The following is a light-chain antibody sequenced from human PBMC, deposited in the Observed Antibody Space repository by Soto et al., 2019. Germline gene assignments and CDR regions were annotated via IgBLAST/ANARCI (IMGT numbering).Light chain of an antibody. CDR2: DVS. V-gene: IGLV2-14*03. J-gene: IGLJ2*01. CDR1: SSDVGGYNY. CDR3: SSYTNSVPPFI. Sequence: QSALTQPASVSGSPGQSIAISCTGTSSDVGGYNYVSWYQQYPGKAPKLMIYDVSNRPSGVSDRFSGSKSVNTASLTISGLQAEDEADYYCSSYTNSVPPFIFGGGTKVTVL.